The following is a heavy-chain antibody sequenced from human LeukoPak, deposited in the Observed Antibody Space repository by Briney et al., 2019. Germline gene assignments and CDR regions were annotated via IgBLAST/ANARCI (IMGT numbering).Heavy chain of an antibody. CDR3: AKVNYYESSGYYDY. CDR2: ISHDGTNK. CDR1: GFPFSSYG. Sequence: GGSLRLSCAASGFPFSSYGMHWVRQAPGKGLEWVAVISHDGTNKYYADSVKGRFTISRDNSKSTLYLQMNSLRAEDTAVYYCAKVNYYESSGYYDYWGQGTLVTVSS. J-gene: IGHJ4*02. D-gene: IGHD3-22*01. V-gene: IGHV3-30*18.